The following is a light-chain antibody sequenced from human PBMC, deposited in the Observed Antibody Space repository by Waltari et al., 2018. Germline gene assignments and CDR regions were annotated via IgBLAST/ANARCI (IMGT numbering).Light chain of an antibody. CDR1: QSVRSSY. CDR2: LAS. CDR3: QHHSTWPPT. V-gene: IGKV3D-20*02. Sequence: EIVLTQSPATLSLSPGERATLSCGASQSVRSSYLAWYQQKPGQAPRLLISLASTRATGIPARFSGSGSGTQFSLTISSLQHEDFAIYYCQHHSTWPPTFGPGTRV. J-gene: IGKJ1*01.